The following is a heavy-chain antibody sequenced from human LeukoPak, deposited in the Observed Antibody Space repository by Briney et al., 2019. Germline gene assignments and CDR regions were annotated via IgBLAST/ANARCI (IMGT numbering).Heavy chain of an antibody. D-gene: IGHD6-13*01. CDR1: GGSFSGYY. CDR3: AKKGGGQLVNTRRWFDP. V-gene: IGHV4-34*01. CDR2: INHSGTT. J-gene: IGHJ5*02. Sequence: SETLSLTCAVYGGSFSGYYWTWIRQPPGKGLEWIGEINHSGTTYYNPSLKSRVTISLATSKNQFSLKLISVTAADTAVYYCAKKGGGQLVNTRRWFDPWGQGTLVTVSS.